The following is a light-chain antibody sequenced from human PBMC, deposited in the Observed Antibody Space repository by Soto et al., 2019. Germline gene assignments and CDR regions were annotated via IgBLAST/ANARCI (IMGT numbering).Light chain of an antibody. CDR2: GAS. CDR1: RTVIRNN. J-gene: IGKJ5*01. CDR3: QQYNNWPPIT. V-gene: IGKV3-20*01. Sequence: EIVLTQSPDTLSLSPGEGATLSCRASRTVIRNNLAWHQQEPGQTPRLLVYGASNRATGIPDRFSGIGSGTDFTLTISRLEPDDSAVYYCQQYNNWPPITFGQGTRLEI.